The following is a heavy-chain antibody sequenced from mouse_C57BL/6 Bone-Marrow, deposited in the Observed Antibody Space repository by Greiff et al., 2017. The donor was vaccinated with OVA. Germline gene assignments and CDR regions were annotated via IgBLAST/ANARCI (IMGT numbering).Heavy chain of an antibody. V-gene: IGHV1-20*01. CDR3: AKRAGVYAMDY. CDR1: GYSFTGYF. Sequence: EVQLQQSGPELVKPGDSVKISCKASGYSFTGYFMNWVMQSHGKSLEWIGRINPYNGDTFYNQKFKGKATLTVDKSSSTAHMELRSLTSEGSAVYCCAKRAGVYAMDYWGQGTSVTVSS. CDR2: INPYNGDT. J-gene: IGHJ4*01. D-gene: IGHD3-3*01.